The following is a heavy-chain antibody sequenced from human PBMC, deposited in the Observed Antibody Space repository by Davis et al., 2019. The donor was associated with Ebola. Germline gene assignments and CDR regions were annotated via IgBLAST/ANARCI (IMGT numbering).Heavy chain of an antibody. CDR3: ASYGGDPRDVFDI. CDR1: EFPFTTYS. CDR2: ISASCDII. J-gene: IGHJ3*02. Sequence: GGSLRLSCSPSEFPFTTYSMNWVRQAPGKGLEWVAYISASCDIIHYAASVKGRFTVFRDNAKNSMFLQMSSLRDEDTAVYYGASYGGDPRDVFDIWGQGTKVTVSS. D-gene: IGHD2-21*01. V-gene: IGHV3-48*02.